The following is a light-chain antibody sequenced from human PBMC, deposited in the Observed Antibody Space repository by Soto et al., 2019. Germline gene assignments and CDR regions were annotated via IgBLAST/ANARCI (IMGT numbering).Light chain of an antibody. CDR3: HQYNSYPIT. V-gene: IGKV1-5*01. CDR2: DAS. Sequence: DIQMTQSPSTLSAPVGDRVTITCRASQSISSWLAWYQQKPGKAPKLLIYDASSLESGVPSRFSGSGSGTEFTLTISSLQPDDFATYYCHQYNSYPITFGQGTRLAIK. CDR1: QSISSW. J-gene: IGKJ5*01.